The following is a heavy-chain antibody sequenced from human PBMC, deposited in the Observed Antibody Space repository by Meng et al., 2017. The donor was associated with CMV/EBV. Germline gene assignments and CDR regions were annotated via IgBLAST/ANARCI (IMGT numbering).Heavy chain of an antibody. D-gene: IGHD6-6*01. J-gene: IGHJ6*02. CDR2: INPNSGGT. Sequence: ASVKVSCKASGYTFTGYYMHWVRQAPGQGLEWMGWINPNSGGTNYAQKFQGRVTMTRDTSLSTAYMELSRLRSDDTAVYYCARDLRVVAARPYANYYGMDVWGQGTTVTVSS. CDR3: ARDLRVVAARPYANYYGMDV. V-gene: IGHV1-2*02. CDR1: GYTFTGYY.